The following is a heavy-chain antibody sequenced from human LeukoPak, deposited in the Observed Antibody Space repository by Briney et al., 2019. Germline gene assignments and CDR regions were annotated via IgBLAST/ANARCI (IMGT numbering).Heavy chain of an antibody. D-gene: IGHD6-19*01. V-gene: IGHV3-30*09. CDR3: ARDRRAVAVYFDY. Sequence: GGSLRLSCAASGFTFTSYAMHWVRQAPGKGLEWVAVISYDGSIQHYADSVKGRFAFSRDNSKNTLYLQVNSLRPEDTAVYYCARDRRAVAVYFDYWGQGTLVTVSS. CDR2: ISYDGSIQ. CDR1: GFTFTSYA. J-gene: IGHJ4*02.